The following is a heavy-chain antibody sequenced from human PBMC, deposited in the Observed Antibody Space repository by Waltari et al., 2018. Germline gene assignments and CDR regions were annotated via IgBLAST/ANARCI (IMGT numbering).Heavy chain of an antibody. CDR2: IYTSGST. CDR1: GCSISSYY. Sequence: QVQLQESGPGLVKPSETLSLTCTVSGCSISSYYWSCNRQPAGKGLEWFGRIYTSGSTNYTPALKGRVTMSVDTSKNQFSLKLSAVTAADTAVYYWARDCGSSGWVDYWGQGTLVTVSS. CDR3: ARDCGSSGWVDY. V-gene: IGHV4-4*07. J-gene: IGHJ4*02. D-gene: IGHD6-19*01.